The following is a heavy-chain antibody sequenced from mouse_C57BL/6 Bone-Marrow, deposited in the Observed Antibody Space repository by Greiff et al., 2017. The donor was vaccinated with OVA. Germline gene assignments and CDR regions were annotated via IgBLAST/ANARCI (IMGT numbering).Heavy chain of an antibody. CDR1: GYTFTSYW. J-gene: IGHJ4*01. CDR3: ARGHYDYGWVDY. CDR2: IDPNGGGT. D-gene: IGHD2-4*01. V-gene: IGHV1-72*01. Sequence: QVQLKQPGAELVKPGASVKLSCKASGYTFTSYWMHWVKQRPGRGLEWIGRIDPNGGGTKYNEKFKSKATLTVDKPASTPYMQLNSLTSEDSAVYYCARGHYDYGWVDYWGQGTSVTVSS.